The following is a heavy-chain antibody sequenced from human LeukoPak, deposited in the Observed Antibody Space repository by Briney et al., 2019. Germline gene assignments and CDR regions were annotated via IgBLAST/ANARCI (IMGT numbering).Heavy chain of an antibody. CDR3: ARDLSRADSSGGK. J-gene: IGHJ4*02. Sequence: ASETLSLTCTVSGGSISSYYWSWIRQPPGKGLEWIGYIYYSGSTNYNPSLKSRVTISVDTSKNQFSLKLSSVTAADTAVCYCARDLSRADSSGGKWGQGTLVTVSS. CDR1: GGSISSYY. V-gene: IGHV4-59*01. D-gene: IGHD6-19*01. CDR2: IYYSGST.